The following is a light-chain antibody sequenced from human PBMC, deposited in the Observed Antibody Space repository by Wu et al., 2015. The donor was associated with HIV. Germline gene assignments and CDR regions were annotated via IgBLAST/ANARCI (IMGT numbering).Light chain of an antibody. CDR1: ETISSKT. CDR3: HQYGRAPRT. J-gene: IGKJ1*01. Sequence: EIVLTQSPGTLSSSPGERATLSCRVSETISSKTLGWYQQRPGQAPSLLIHGTSNRATGIPDRFSGSGSGTDFNLTISRLEPEDFAVYFCHQYGRAPRTFGQG. V-gene: IGKV3-20*01. CDR2: GTS.